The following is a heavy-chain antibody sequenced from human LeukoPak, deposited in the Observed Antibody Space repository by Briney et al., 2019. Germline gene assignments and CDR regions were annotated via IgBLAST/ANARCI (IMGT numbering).Heavy chain of an antibody. D-gene: IGHD3-16*01. Sequence: PGGSLRLSCTASGFTFGDYAMSWFRQAPGKGLEWVGFIRSKAYGGTTEYAASVKGRFTISRDDSKSIAYLQMNSLKTEDTAVYYCSRIGGKEYYYYYMDVWGKGTTVTVSS. CDR1: GFTFGDYA. V-gene: IGHV3-49*03. J-gene: IGHJ6*03. CDR2: IRSKAYGGTT. CDR3: SRIGGKEYYYYYMDV.